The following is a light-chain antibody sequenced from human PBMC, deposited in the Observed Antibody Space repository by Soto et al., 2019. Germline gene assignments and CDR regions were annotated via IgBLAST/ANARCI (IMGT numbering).Light chain of an antibody. CDR1: SSDVGNYNL. Sequence: QSALTQPASVSGSPGQSITISCTGTSSDVGNYNLVSWYQQHPGRAPKLIIYDVSRRPSGLSNRFSGSRSGNTASLTISGLQAEDEADYYCSLYTRNNLIFGGGTKLTVL. CDR2: DVS. J-gene: IGLJ2*01. V-gene: IGLV2-14*02. CDR3: SLYTRNNLI.